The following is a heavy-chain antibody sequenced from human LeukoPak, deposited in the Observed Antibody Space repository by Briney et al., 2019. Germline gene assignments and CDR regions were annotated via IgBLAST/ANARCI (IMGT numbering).Heavy chain of an antibody. CDR2: ISGNGGST. Sequence: GGSLRLSCAASGFTFSSYAMSWVRQAPGKGLEYVSAISGNGGSTYYADSVKGRFTISRDNSKNTLYLQMSSLRAEDTAVYYCVSDSSGWLHYYWGQGTLVTVSS. J-gene: IGHJ4*02. V-gene: IGHV3-64D*06. CDR3: VSDSSGWLHYY. CDR1: GFTFSSYA. D-gene: IGHD6-19*01.